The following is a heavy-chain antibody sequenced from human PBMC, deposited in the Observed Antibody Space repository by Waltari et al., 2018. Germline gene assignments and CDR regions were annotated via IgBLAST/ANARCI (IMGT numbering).Heavy chain of an antibody. D-gene: IGHD2-15*01. CDR3: AREEGVVVVAATPYWYFDL. CDR2: IYTSGST. J-gene: IGHJ2*01. Sequence: QVQLQESGPGLVKPSQTLSLTCTVSGGSISSGSYYWSWIRQPAGRGLEWIGYIYTSGSTNYNPSLKSRVTISVDTSKNQFSLKLSSVTAADTAVYYCAREEGVVVVAATPYWYFDLWGRGTLVTVSS. V-gene: IGHV4-61*09. CDR1: GGSISSGSYY.